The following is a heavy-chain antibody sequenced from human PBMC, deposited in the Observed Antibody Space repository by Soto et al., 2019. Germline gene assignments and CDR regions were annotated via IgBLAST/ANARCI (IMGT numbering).Heavy chain of an antibody. CDR2: ISSSSSTI. CDR3: ARDEGIQLWLDGMDV. V-gene: IGHV3-48*02. D-gene: IGHD5-18*01. J-gene: IGHJ6*02. Sequence: EVQLVESGGGLVQPGGSLRLSCAASGFTFSSYSMNWVRQAPGKGLEWVSYISSSSSTIYYADSVKGRFTISRDNAKNSLYLQMNSLRDEDTAVYYCARDEGIQLWLDGMDVWGQGTTVTVSS. CDR1: GFTFSSYS.